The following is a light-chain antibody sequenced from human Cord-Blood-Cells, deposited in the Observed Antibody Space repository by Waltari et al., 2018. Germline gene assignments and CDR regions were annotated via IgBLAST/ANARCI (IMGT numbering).Light chain of an antibody. CDR2: ASS. CDR3: QQANSFPYT. Sequence: DIQMTQSPSSVSASVGDRVTITCRASQGLSIWLAWYQQKPGNAPKLLIYASSSLQSGVPSRFSGSGSGTDFTLTISSLQPEDFATYYCQQANSFPYTFGQGTKLEIK. V-gene: IGKV1-12*01. CDR1: QGLSIW. J-gene: IGKJ2*01.